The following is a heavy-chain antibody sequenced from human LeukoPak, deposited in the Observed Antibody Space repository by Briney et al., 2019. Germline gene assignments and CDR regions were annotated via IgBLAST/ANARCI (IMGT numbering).Heavy chain of an antibody. V-gene: IGHV3-74*01. D-gene: IGHD3-22*01. Sequence: PGGSLRLSCAASGFTFSSYSMNWVRQAPGKGLVWVSRINSDGSSTSYADSVKGRFTISRDNAKNTLYLQMNSLRAEDTAVYYCAREGPRRYYYDSSGYYYFDYWGQGTLVTVSS. CDR1: GFTFSSYS. CDR3: AREGPRRYYYDSSGYYYFDY. CDR2: INSDGSST. J-gene: IGHJ4*02.